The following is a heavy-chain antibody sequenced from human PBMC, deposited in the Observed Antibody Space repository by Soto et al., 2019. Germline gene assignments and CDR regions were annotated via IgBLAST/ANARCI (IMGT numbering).Heavy chain of an antibody. CDR3: AKKVNSGAGSQYFDY. CDR1: GFTFSSYS. D-gene: IGHD3-10*01. CDR2: FRTGGDDDTT. Sequence: PGGSLRLSCAASGFTFSSYSMSWVRQAPGKXLEWVSGFRTGGDDDTTYYADSVKGRFTISRDNSKNMVFLQMNGLRAEDTAIYYCAKKVNSGAGSQYFDYWGQGTLVTVSS. V-gene: IGHV3-23*01. J-gene: IGHJ4*02.